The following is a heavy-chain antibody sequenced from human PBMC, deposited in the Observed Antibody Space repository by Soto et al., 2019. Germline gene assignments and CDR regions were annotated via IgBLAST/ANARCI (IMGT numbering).Heavy chain of an antibody. J-gene: IGHJ4*02. Sequence: PGGSLRLSCAASGYTFSNYGMNWVRQAPGKGLEWISYISGSGGSTYYADSVKGRFTISRDNSKNTLYLQMNSLRAEDTAVYYCVLWPPYYFDYWGQGTLVTVS. CDR2: ISGSGGST. CDR3: VLWPPYYFDY. D-gene: IGHD3-10*01. V-gene: IGHV3-23*01. CDR1: GYTFSNYG.